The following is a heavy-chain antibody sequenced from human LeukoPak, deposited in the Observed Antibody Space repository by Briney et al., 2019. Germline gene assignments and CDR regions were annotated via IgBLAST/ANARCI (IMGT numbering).Heavy chain of an antibody. J-gene: IGHJ6*03. CDR3: ARANDNYYYYYMDV. CDR2: ISSSSSYI. D-gene: IGHD3-9*01. V-gene: IGHV3-21*01. CDR1: GFTFSSYS. Sequence: TGGSLRLSCAASGFTFSSYSMNWVRQAPGKGLEWVSSISSSSSYIYYADSVKGRFTISGDNAKKSLYLQMNSLRAEDTAVYYCARANDNYYYYYMDVWGKGTTVTISS.